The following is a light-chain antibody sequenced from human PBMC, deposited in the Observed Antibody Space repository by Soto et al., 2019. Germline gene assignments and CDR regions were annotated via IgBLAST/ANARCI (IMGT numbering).Light chain of an antibody. J-gene: IGKJ2*03. CDR2: AAS. CDR1: QSITGY. CDR3: QHGYVAPYS. Sequence: DIQMTQSPSSLSASVGDRVTITWRASQSITGYLNWYQQKPGKVPKLLIYAASTLHSGVPSRFTGSGSETDFTLTIRSLQPEDFATYYCQHGYVAPYSFGQGTKVDIK. V-gene: IGKV1-39*01.